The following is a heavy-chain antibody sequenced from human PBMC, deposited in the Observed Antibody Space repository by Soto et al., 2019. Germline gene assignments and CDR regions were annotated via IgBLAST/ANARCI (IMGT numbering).Heavy chain of an antibody. V-gene: IGHV4-30-4*01. D-gene: IGHD6-13*01. CDR1: GGSISSDDYY. Sequence: SETLSLTCTVSGGSISSDDYYWSWIRQPPGKGLEWIGYIYYSGRTNYNPSLNSRLTISVDTSKNQFSLKLSSVSAADTAVYFCAGDRSNSPDYFDYWGQGILVTSPQ. CDR3: AGDRSNSPDYFDY. CDR2: IYYSGRT. J-gene: IGHJ4*02.